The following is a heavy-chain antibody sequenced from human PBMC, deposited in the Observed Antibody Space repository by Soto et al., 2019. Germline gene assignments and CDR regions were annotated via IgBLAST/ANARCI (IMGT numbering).Heavy chain of an antibody. Sequence: GGSLRLSCAASGFTFSDHYMAWIRQAPGKGLEIVAHMSGSGSSEDYGDSVKGRFSIFRENSKNLLFLQMFFLRAEDTAVYYCAREDSYGWSGESLDVWGQGTTVTVSS. CDR3: AREDSYGWSGESLDV. CDR1: GFTFSDHY. J-gene: IGHJ6*02. D-gene: IGHD6-19*01. V-gene: IGHV3-11*01. CDR2: MSGSGSSE.